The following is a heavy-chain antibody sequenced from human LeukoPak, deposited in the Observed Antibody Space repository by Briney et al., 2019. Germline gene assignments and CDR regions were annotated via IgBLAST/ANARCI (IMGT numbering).Heavy chain of an antibody. CDR1: GFTFSSYW. CDR2: IKQDGSEK. V-gene: IGHV3-7*01. CDR3: ARGGSSDWYENAFDI. Sequence: GGSLRLSCAASGFTFSSYWMSWVRQAPGKGLEWVANIKQDGSEKYYVDSVKGRFTISRDNAKNSLYLHMNSLRAEDTAVYYCARGGSSDWYENAFDIWGQGTMVTASS. D-gene: IGHD6-19*01. J-gene: IGHJ3*02.